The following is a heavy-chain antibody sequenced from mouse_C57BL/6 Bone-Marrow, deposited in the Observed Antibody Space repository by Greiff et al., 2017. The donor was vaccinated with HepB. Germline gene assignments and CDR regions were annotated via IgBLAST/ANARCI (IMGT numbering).Heavy chain of an antibody. Sequence: VQLVESGPGLVQPSQSLSITCTVSGFSLTSYGVHWVRQSPGKGLEWLGVIWSGGSTDYNAAFISRLSISKDNSKSQVFFKMNSLQADDTAIYYCARNRDYGSSYDWYFDVWGTGTTVTVSS. D-gene: IGHD1-1*01. V-gene: IGHV2-2*01. CDR3: ARNRDYGSSYDWYFDV. CDR2: IWSGGST. J-gene: IGHJ1*03. CDR1: GFSLTSYG.